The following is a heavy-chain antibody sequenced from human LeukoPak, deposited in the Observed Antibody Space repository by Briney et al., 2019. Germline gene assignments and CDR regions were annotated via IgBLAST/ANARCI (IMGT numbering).Heavy chain of an antibody. CDR2: ISYDGSDK. D-gene: IGHD5-18*01. CDR3: AKGTAVAFDY. Sequence: PGRSLRLSCAASGFTFSHFAMHWVRQAPGKGLEWVAVISYDGSDKYYADSVKGRFTISRDNSKNTLYLQMNGLRAEDTAVYYCAKGTAVAFDYWGQGTLVTVSS. J-gene: IGHJ4*02. V-gene: IGHV3-30*18. CDR1: GFTFSHFA.